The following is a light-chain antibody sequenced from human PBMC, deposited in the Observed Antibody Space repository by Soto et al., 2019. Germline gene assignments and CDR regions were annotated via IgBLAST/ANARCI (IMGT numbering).Light chain of an antibody. J-gene: IGKJ1*01. CDR1: QSVSSSY. CDR2: GAS. V-gene: IGKV3-20*01. Sequence: EIVLTQSPGTVSLSPGERATLPCRASQSVSSSYLAWYQQKPGQAPRLLIYGASSRATGIPDRFSGSGSGTDFTLTISRLEPEDFAVYYCQQYGSSPQTFGQGTKVDIK. CDR3: QQYGSSPQT.